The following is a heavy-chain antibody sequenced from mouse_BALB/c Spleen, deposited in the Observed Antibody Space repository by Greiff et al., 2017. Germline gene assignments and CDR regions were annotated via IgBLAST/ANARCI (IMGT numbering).Heavy chain of an antibody. CDR1: GFTFTDYY. D-gene: IGHD1-1*02. Sequence: EVLLVESGGGLVQPGGSLRLSCATSGFTFTDYYMSWVRQPPGKALEWLGFIRNKANGYTTEYSESVKGRFTIDSDNYQSLLYLQMNTLKDEDSATYYCARDNYPYAMDYWGQGTSVTVSS. CDR2: IRNKANGYTT. V-gene: IGHV7-3*02. CDR3: ARDNYPYAMDY. J-gene: IGHJ4*01.